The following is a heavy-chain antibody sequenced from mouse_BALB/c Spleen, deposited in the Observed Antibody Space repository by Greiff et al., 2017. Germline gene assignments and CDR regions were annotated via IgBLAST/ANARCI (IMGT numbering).Heavy chain of an antibody. CDR2: IWAGGST. Sequence: VKLVESGPGLVAPSQSLSITCTVSGFSLTSYGVHWVRQPPGKGLEWLGVIWAGGSTNYNSALMSRLSISKDNSNSQVFLKMNSLQTDDTAMYCCARELGPFYAMDYWGQGTSVTVSS. CDR3: ARELGPFYAMDY. CDR1: GFSLTSYG. V-gene: IGHV2-9*02. D-gene: IGHD4-1*01. J-gene: IGHJ4*01.